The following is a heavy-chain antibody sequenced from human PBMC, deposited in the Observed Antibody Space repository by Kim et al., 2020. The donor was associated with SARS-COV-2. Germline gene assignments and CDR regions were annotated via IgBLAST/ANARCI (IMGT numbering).Heavy chain of an antibody. CDR1: GFTFSSSW. V-gene: IGHV3-7*01. J-gene: IGHJ4*02. CDR2: IKQDGSEK. CDR3: ASPRPGYSSGWPIDY. Sequence: GGSLRLSCAASGFTFSSSWMSWVRQAPGKGLEWVANIKQDGSEKNYVDSVKGRFTISRDNAKSSLYLQMNSLRAEDTAAYYCASPRPGYSSGWPIDYWGQGTLVTVSS. D-gene: IGHD6-19*01.